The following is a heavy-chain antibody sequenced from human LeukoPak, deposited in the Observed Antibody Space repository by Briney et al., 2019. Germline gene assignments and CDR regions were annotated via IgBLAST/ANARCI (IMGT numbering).Heavy chain of an antibody. D-gene: IGHD3-3*01. CDR2: IWYDGSNK. J-gene: IGHJ4*02. CDR3: AKDREVLEWLAYYFDY. Sequence: GGSLRLSCAASGFTFSSYGMHWVRQAPGKGLEWVAVIWYDGSNKYYADSVKGRFTISRDNSKNTLYLQMNSLRAEDTAVYYCAKDREVLEWLAYYFDYWGQGTLVTASS. CDR1: GFTFSSYG. V-gene: IGHV3-33*06.